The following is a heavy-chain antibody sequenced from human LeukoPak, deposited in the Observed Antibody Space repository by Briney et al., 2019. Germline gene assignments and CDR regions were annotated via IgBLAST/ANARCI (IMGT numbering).Heavy chain of an antibody. CDR2: ISYDGSNK. V-gene: IGHV3-30-3*01. J-gene: IGHJ3*02. D-gene: IGHD3-10*01. CDR3: ARDLMVYNAFDI. Sequence: GGSLRLSCAASRFTFSSYAMHWVRQAPGKGLEWVAVISYDGSNKYYADSVKGRFTISRDNSKNTLYLQMNSLRAEDTAVYYCARDLMVYNAFDIWGQGTMVTVSS. CDR1: RFTFSSYA.